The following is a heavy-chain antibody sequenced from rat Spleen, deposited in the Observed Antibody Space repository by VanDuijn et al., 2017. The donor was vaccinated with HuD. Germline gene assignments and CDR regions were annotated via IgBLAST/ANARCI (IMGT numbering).Heavy chain of an antibody. Sequence: EVQLVESGGGLVQPGRSLKLSCAASGLTFSDYGMAWVRQAPKKGLEWVASISSGGGGTYYPDSVKGRFTISRDNAKSTLSLQMDSLRSEDTATYYCARRHYGYTDYFDYWGQGVMVTVSS. V-gene: IGHV5-29*01. J-gene: IGHJ2*01. CDR1: GLTFSDYG. CDR3: ARRHYGYTDYFDY. D-gene: IGHD1-9*01. CDR2: ISSGGGGT.